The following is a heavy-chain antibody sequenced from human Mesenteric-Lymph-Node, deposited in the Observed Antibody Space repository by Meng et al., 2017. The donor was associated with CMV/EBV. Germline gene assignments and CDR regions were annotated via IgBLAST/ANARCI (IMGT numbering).Heavy chain of an antibody. V-gene: IGHV4-34*01. D-gene: IGHD3-9*01. Sequence: QVQLHQWGPGLLKPSETLSVTCAVYGGSFSGYYWNWIRQSPEKGLEWIGEINHSGSTTYNPSFTSRIIISVDTSTNQISLNMSSVTAADTAVYYCARGSSYDILTGYFDYWGQGALVTVSS. CDR3: ARGSSYDILTGYFDY. CDR1: GGSFSGYY. CDR2: INHSGST. J-gene: IGHJ4*02.